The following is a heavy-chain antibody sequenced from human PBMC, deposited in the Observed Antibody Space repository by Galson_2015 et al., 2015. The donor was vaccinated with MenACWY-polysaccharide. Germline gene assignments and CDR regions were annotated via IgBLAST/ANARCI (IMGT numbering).Heavy chain of an antibody. CDR3: ARSYCDRTNCYGMDV. CDR2: ISYDETNK. CDR1: GFTFSSYA. V-gene: IGHV3-30-3*01. Sequence: SLRLSCAASGFTFSSYAMHWVRQAPGKGLEWVAVISYDETNKYYADSVKSRFTISRDNSKKILYLRMDSLRNEDTALYYCARSYCDRTNCYGMDVWGHATAVTVSS. D-gene: IGHD2-21*01. J-gene: IGHJ6*02.